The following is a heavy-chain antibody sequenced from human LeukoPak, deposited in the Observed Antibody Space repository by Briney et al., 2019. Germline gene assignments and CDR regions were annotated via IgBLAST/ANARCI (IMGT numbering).Heavy chain of an antibody. CDR3: ARGRASVRSYYGSGSHRVFDI. Sequence: SETLSLTCAVYGGSFSGYYWSWIRQPPGKGLEWIGEINHSRSTNYNPSIKSRVTISVDTSKNQFSLKLSTVTAADTAVCYCARGRASVRSYYGSGSHRVFDIWGQGTMVTVSS. CDR1: GGSFSGYY. D-gene: IGHD3-10*01. J-gene: IGHJ3*02. CDR2: INHSRST. V-gene: IGHV4-34*01.